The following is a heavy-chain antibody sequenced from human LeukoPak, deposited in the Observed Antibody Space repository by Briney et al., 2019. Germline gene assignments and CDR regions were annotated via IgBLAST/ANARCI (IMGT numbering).Heavy chain of an antibody. Sequence: GGSLRLSCAASGFTFSSYAMSWVRQAPGKGLEWVSGISGSGGSTYYADSVKGRCTISRDNSKNTLYLQMNSLRGEDTAVYYCASGIRAFDNWGQGTLVTVSS. CDR1: GFTFSSYA. CDR2: ISGSGGST. CDR3: ASGIRAFDN. V-gene: IGHV3-23*01. D-gene: IGHD1-26*01. J-gene: IGHJ4*02.